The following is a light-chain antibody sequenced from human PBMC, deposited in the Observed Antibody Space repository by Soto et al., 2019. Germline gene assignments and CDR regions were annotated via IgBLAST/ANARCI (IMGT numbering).Light chain of an antibody. CDR1: QSVNIY. Sequence: EIVMTQSPATLSVSPGERATLSCRASQSVNIYLAWYQQKPGQSPRLLIFGASYRATGIPARFSGSGSWTEFNLPISSLQSEDFAVYFCQPYDDWLRLTFGGGTKVEIK. CDR2: GAS. J-gene: IGKJ4*01. V-gene: IGKV3D-15*01. CDR3: QPYDDWLRLT.